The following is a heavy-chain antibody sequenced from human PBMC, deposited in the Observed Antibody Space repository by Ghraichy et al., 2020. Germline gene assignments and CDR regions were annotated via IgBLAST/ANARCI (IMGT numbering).Heavy chain of an antibody. D-gene: IGHD3-22*01. V-gene: IGHV3-74*01. CDR1: GFTFSTYW. CDR3: ASGGDSSY. J-gene: IGHJ4*02. CDR2: INTDGSGT. Sequence: AGSLRLSCAASGFTFSTYWMHWVRQAPGKGLVWVSRINTDGSGTNYADSVKGRFAISRDNAKNTLYLQMNSLGADDTAVYYCASGGDSSYWGQGTLVIVSS.